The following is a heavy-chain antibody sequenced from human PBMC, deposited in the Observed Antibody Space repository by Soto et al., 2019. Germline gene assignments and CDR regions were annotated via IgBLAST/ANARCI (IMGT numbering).Heavy chain of an antibody. D-gene: IGHD3-10*01. V-gene: IGHV4-59*08. CDR1: GGYISSYY. Sequence: PSEPLSLTCTVSGGYISSYYWRWIRQPPGKGLEWIGYIYYSGSTNYNPSLKSRVTISVDTSKNRFSLKLNSMTAADTAVYYCARHNYGSGSTYFDYWGQGTLVTVS. J-gene: IGHJ4*02. CDR3: ARHNYGSGSTYFDY. CDR2: IYYSGST.